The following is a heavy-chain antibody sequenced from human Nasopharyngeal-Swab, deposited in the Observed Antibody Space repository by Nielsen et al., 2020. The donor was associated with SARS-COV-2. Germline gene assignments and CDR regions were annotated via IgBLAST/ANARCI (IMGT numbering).Heavy chain of an antibody. Sequence: GGSLRLSCAASGFTLDDYGMHWVRQAPGKGLEWVSGISWDGLTIGYADSVKGRFTISRDNAKNSLYLQMNSLRVEDMAFYYCAKATNARYDFWSGSFDYWGQGTLVTVSS. CDR1: GFTLDDYG. J-gene: IGHJ4*02. V-gene: IGHV3-9*03. CDR3: AKATNARYDFWSGSFDY. D-gene: IGHD3-3*01. CDR2: ISWDGLTI.